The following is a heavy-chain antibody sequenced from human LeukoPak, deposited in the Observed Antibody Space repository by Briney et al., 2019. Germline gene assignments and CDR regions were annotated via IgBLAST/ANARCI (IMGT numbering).Heavy chain of an antibody. V-gene: IGHV3-48*02. D-gene: IGHD6-13*01. CDR1: GFTFSNYA. CDR2: ISSSGSTI. Sequence: GGSLRLSCAASGFTFSNYAMSWVRQAPGKGLEWVSFISSSGSTIYYADSVKGRFSISRDNAKNSLYLQMNSLRDEDTAVYYCARDSSSWQYWGQGTLVTVSS. CDR3: ARDSSSWQY. J-gene: IGHJ4*02.